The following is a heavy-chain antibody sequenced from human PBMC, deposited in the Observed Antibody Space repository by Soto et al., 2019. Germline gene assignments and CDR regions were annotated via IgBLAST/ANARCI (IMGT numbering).Heavy chain of an antibody. D-gene: IGHD4-17*01. V-gene: IGHV3-23*01. CDR2: FSAGGRA. CDR1: GFSFRSYA. Sequence: QLLESGGGLVQPGGSLRLSCEASGFSFRSYALSWVRQAPGKGLEWVSTFSAGGRAYYADSVRGRFTIAKDTSKNTLLLQARSLRAEDTAVYYCAKESTPEHYGDTLFDYWGQGTRVTVSS. CDR3: AKESTPEHYGDTLFDY. J-gene: IGHJ4*02.